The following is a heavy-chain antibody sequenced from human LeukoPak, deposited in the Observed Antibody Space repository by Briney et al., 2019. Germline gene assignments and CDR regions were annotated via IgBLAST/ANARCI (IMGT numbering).Heavy chain of an antibody. V-gene: IGHV4-59*01. J-gene: IGHJ3*02. CDR3: ARDRLPLGYSSGWCRSWAFDI. Sequence: SETLSLTCTVSGGSISSYYWSWIRQPPGKGLEWIGYIYYSGSTNYNPSLKSRVTISVDTSKNQFSLKLSSVTAADTAVYYCARDRLPLGYSSGWCRSWAFDIWGQGTMVTVSS. CDR1: GGSISSYY. D-gene: IGHD6-19*01. CDR2: IYYSGST.